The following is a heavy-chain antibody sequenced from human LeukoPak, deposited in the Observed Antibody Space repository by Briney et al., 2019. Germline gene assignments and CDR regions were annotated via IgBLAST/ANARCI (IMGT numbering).Heavy chain of an antibody. CDR1: GSYISSHY. CDR2: MYDTVNT. V-gene: IGHV4-59*11. Sequence: SETLSLTCTVSGSYISSHYWSWVRQPPGKGLEWIGYMYDTVNTKDNPSLTSRLTLSADTSKNQFSLRLGSVTAADTAVYYCATIKRGYPYGYFDFWGQGILVTVSS. CDR3: ATIKRGYPYGYFDF. J-gene: IGHJ4*02. D-gene: IGHD5-18*01.